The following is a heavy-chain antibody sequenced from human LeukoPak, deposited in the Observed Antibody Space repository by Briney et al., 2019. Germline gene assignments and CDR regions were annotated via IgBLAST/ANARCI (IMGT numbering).Heavy chain of an antibody. CDR1: GYTFTSYD. Sequence: ASVTVSCKASGYTFTSYDINWVRQATGQGLEWMGWMNPNSGNTGYAQKFQGRVTMTRNTSISTAYMELSSLRSEDTAVYYCARVVVIEGGWYEGGYNWFDPWGQGTLVTVSS. J-gene: IGHJ5*02. CDR3: ARVVVIEGGWYEGGYNWFDP. CDR2: MNPNSGNT. V-gene: IGHV1-8*01. D-gene: IGHD6-19*01.